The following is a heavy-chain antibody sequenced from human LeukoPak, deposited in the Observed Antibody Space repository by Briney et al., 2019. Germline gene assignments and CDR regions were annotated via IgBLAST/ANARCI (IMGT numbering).Heavy chain of an antibody. CDR3: ARASYDSSGRYYYYYYMDV. CDR1: GYTFTGYY. Sequence: GASVKVSCKASGYTFTGYYMHWVRQAPGQGLEWMGIINPSGGSTSYAQKFQGRVTMTRDTSTSTVYMELSSLRSEDTAVYYCARASYDSSGRYYYYYYMDVWGKGTTVTISS. CDR2: INPSGGST. D-gene: IGHD3-22*01. J-gene: IGHJ6*03. V-gene: IGHV1-46*01.